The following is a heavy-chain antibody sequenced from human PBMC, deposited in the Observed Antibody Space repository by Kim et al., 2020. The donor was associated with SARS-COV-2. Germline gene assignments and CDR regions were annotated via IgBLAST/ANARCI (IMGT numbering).Heavy chain of an antibody. D-gene: IGHD3-16*01. CDR2: ISSSGSTI. V-gene: IGHV3-11*01. Sequence: GSLRLSCAASGFTFSDYYMSCIRQAPGKGLEWVSYISSSGSTIYYADSVKGRFTISRDNAKNSLYLQMNSLRAEDTAVYYCARDLDYDYVGGWFDPWGQGTLVTVSS. CDR3: ARDLDYDYVGGWFDP. J-gene: IGHJ5*02. CDR1: GFTFSDYY.